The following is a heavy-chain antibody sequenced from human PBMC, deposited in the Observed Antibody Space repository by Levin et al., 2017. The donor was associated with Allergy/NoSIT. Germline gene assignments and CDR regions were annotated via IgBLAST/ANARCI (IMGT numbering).Heavy chain of an antibody. CDR1: GGSISSSNW. D-gene: IGHD2-2*01. CDR2: IYHSGST. J-gene: IGHJ6*02. Sequence: GSLRLSCAVSGGSISSSNWWSWVRQPPGKGLEWIGEIYHSGSTNYNPSLKSRVTISVDKSKNQFSLKLSSVTAADTAVYYCARDLEVVPAAMDYYYYGMDVWGQGTTVTVSS. V-gene: IGHV4-4*02. CDR3: ARDLEVVPAAMDYYYYGMDV.